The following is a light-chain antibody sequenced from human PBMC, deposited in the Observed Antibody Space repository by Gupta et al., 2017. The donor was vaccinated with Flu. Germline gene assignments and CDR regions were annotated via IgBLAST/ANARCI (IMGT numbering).Light chain of an antibody. Sequence: GDSLRSFHASWYQQKPGQAPVLVIYGENTRPSGIPDRFSGSSLGDTSSLTITGAQAEDEADYYCDSRDTSGKHVVLGGGTKLTVL. CDR1: SLRSFH. V-gene: IGLV3-19*01. CDR2: GEN. CDR3: DSRDTSGKHVV. J-gene: IGLJ2*01.